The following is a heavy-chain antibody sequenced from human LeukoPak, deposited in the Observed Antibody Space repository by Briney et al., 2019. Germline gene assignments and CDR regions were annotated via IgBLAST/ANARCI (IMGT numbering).Heavy chain of an antibody. CDR3: ARSPRRHYYDSSGYYPYYFDY. Sequence: SVKVSCKASGGTFSGYAISWVRQAPGQGLEWMGGIIPIFGTANYAQKFQGRVTITADASTSTAYMELSSLRSEDTAVYYCARSPRRHYYDSSGYYPYYFDYWGQGTLVTVSS. D-gene: IGHD3-22*01. J-gene: IGHJ4*02. CDR2: IIPIFGTA. CDR1: GGTFSGYA. V-gene: IGHV1-69*01.